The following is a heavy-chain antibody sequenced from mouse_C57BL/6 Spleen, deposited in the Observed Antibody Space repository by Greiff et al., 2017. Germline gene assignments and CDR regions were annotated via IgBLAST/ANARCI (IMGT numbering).Heavy chain of an antibody. CDR3: TREGSSLRGYFDY. D-gene: IGHD1-1*01. CDR1: GFTFSSYA. CDR2: ISSGGDYI. J-gene: IGHJ2*01. Sequence: EVQVVESGEGLVKPGGSLKLSCAASGFTFSSYAMSWVRQTPEKRLEWVAYISSGGDYIYYADTVMGRFTISRDNARNTLYLQMSSLKSEDTAMYYCTREGSSLRGYFDYWGQGTTLTVSS. V-gene: IGHV5-9-1*02.